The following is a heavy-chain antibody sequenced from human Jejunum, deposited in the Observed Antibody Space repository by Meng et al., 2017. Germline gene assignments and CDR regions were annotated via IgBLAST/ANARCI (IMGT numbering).Heavy chain of an antibody. Sequence: GESLKISCAASGFTFGSFWMTWVRQAPGKGLEWVANIVRDGSDIYCVDSVKGRFTISRDNTKNSLYLQMNNLRVEDTAMYYCTRDADWHNFDFWGQGTLVTVSS. CDR3: TRDADWHNFDF. J-gene: IGHJ4*02. CDR2: IVRDGSDI. D-gene: IGHD3-9*01. CDR1: GFTFGSFW. V-gene: IGHV3-7*01.